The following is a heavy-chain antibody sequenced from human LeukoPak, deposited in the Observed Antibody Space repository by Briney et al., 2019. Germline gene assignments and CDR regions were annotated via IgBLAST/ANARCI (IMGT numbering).Heavy chain of an antibody. CDR3: ARDRYYYDSSGYDPYFDY. V-gene: IGHV4-39*07. CDR2: IYYSGST. J-gene: IGHJ4*02. D-gene: IGHD3-22*01. CDR1: GGSISSSSYY. Sequence: PSETLSLTCTVSGGSISSSSYYWDWIRQPPGNGLEWIGSIYYSGSTYYNPSLKSRVTISVDTSKNQFSLKLSSVTAADTAVYYCARDRYYYDSSGYDPYFDYWGQGTLVTVSS.